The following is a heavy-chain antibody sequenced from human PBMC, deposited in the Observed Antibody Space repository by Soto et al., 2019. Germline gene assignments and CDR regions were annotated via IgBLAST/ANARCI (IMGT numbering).Heavy chain of an antibody. D-gene: IGHD6-19*01. Sequence: SETLSLTCAVSGYSISSGYYWGWIRQPPGKGLEWIGSIYHSGSTYYNPSLKSRVTISVDTSKNQFSLKLSSVTAADTAVYYCARDWGGGGWPYYYYYYGMDVWGQGTTVTVSS. CDR3: ARDWGGGGWPYYYYYYGMDV. V-gene: IGHV4-38-2*02. CDR1: GYSISSGYY. CDR2: IYHSGST. J-gene: IGHJ6*02.